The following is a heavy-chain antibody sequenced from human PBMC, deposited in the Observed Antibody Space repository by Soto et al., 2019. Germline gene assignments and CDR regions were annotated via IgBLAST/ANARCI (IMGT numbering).Heavy chain of an antibody. V-gene: IGHV4-59*01. D-gene: IGHD6-13*01. CDR1: GGSISSYY. CDR2: IYYSGST. CDR3: ARGESSSPLRGYFDY. J-gene: IGHJ4*02. Sequence: SETLSLTCTVSGGSISSYYWSWIRQPPGKGLEWIGYIYYSGSTNYNPSLKSRVTISVDTSKNQFSLKLSSVTAADTAVYYCARGESSSPLRGYFDYWGQGTLVTVSS.